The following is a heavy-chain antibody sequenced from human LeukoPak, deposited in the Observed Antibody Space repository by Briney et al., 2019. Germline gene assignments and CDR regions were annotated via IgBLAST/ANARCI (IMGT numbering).Heavy chain of an antibody. V-gene: IGHV3-48*04. J-gene: IGHJ4*02. D-gene: IGHD6-13*01. CDR1: GFTFSSYS. CDR3: ARSVPYGTTWYGRSDC. CDR2: ITASGTAM. Sequence: GGSLRLSCAASGFTFSSYSMNWVRQAPGKGLEWVSHITASGTAMFYADSVKGRFTISRDNAMNSLYLQMDSLRVEDTAIYYCARSVPYGTTWYGRSDCWGQGTQVTVSS.